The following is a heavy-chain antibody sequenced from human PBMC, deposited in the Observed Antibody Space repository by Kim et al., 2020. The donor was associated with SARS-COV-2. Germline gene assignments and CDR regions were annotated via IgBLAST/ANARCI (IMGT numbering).Heavy chain of an antibody. CDR2: ISSSSSYI. D-gene: IGHD4-17*01. Sequence: GGSLRLSCAASGFTFSSYSMNWVRQAPGKGLEWVSSISSSSSYIYYADSVKGRFTISRDNAKNSLYLQMNSLRAEDTAVYYCATDYGGNFPFDYWGQGTLVTVSS. J-gene: IGHJ4*02. CDR1: GFTFSSYS. CDR3: ATDYGGNFPFDY. V-gene: IGHV3-21*01.